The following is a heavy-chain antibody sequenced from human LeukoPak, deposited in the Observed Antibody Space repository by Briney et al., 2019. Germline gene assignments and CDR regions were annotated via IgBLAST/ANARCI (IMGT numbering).Heavy chain of an antibody. CDR3: ARQRGITTYYFDY. V-gene: IGHV4-38-2*01. CDR1: GYSISSGYY. Sequence: PSETLSLTCAVSGYSISSGYYWGWIRPPPGRGLEWIGTIYHSGSTYYNPSLKNRVTISVDTSKNQFSLKLSSVTAADTAVYYCARQRGITTYYFDYWGQGTLVTVSS. CDR2: IYHSGST. J-gene: IGHJ4*02. D-gene: IGHD3-16*01.